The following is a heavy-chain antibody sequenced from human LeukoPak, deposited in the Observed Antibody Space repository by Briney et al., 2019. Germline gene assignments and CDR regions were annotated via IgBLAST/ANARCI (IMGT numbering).Heavy chain of an antibody. CDR2: INTDSGNP. Sequence: ASVKVSCKASGYSFNSQGMNWVRQAPGQGLEWMGWINTDSGNPTYAQGFTGRFVFSLYSSVSTAYLQISNLMPEDTAKYYCAREILRFDIWGQGTVVIVSS. J-gene: IGHJ3*02. V-gene: IGHV7-4-1*02. CDR1: GYSFNSQG. CDR3: AREILRFDI.